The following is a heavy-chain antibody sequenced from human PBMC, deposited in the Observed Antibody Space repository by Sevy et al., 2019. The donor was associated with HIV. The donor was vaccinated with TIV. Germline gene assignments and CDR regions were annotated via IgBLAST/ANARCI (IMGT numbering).Heavy chain of an antibody. J-gene: IGHJ4*02. CDR3: VKEGGGEGGDH. CDR1: GFSFSSYG. Sequence: GGSLRLSCAASGFSFSSYGMHWVRQAPGKGLEWMSYIQYDGSSKDYGASVKVRFTISRDNSKNTLYLQRNSLRVEDTAVFYCVKEGGGEGGDHWGQGTLVTVSS. V-gene: IGHV3-30*02. CDR2: IQYDGSSK. D-gene: IGHD2-21*01.